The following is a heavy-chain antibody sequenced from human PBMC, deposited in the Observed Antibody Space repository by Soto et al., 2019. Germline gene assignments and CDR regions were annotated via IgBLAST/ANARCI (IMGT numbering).Heavy chain of an antibody. J-gene: IGHJ4*02. CDR2: IRSKANNYAT. CDR3: TSRARISMVVDY. CDR1: GSSFSGSA. V-gene: IGHV3-73*01. D-gene: IGHD3-22*01. Sequence: EVQLVESGGGLVHPGGSLKLSCATSGSSFSGSAMHWVRQASGKGLEWVGRIRSKANNYATEYAASVKGRFTISRDDSKNTAYLQMNSLKTEDTAVYYCTSRARISMVVDYWGQGTLVTVSS.